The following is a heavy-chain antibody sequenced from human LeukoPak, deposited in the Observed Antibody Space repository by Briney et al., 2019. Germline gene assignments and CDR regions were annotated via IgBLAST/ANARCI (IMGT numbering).Heavy chain of an antibody. CDR2: TSPDGSTT. CDR1: GFTFSNYA. Sequence: PGGSLRLSCAASGFTFSNYAMHWVRQAPGKGLVWVSRTSPDGSTTGNADSVKGRFTTSRDNAKNTLFLQMNSLRAEDTAVYYCTRDFDFSSAIWGQGTLVTVSS. J-gene: IGHJ4*02. D-gene: IGHD3-3*01. CDR3: TRDFDFSSAI. V-gene: IGHV3-74*01.